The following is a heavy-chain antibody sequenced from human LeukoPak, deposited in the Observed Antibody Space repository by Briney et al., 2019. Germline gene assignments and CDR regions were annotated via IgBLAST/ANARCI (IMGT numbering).Heavy chain of an antibody. CDR3: ATYRQVLLPFES. J-gene: IGHJ4*02. D-gene: IGHD2-8*02. V-gene: IGHV3-23*01. Sequence: GGSLRFSCAASGFTFSTFAMIWVRQPPGKGLEWVSSIFPSGGEIHYADPVRGRFTISRDNSKSTLSLQMNSLRAEDTAIYYCATYRQVLLPFESWGQGTLVTVSS. CDR2: IFPSGGEI. CDR1: GFTFSTFA.